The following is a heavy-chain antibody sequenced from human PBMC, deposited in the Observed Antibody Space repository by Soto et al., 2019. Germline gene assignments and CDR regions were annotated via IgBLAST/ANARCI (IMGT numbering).Heavy chain of an antibody. CDR1: GYTFTSYG. J-gene: IGHJ4*02. V-gene: IGHV1-18*04. CDR2: ISAYNGNT. D-gene: IGHD3-22*01. CDR3: ARDRKIYYDSSGYSFDY. Sequence: ASVKVSCKASGYTFTSYGISWVRQAPGQGLEWMGWISAYNGNTNYAQKLQGRVTMTTDTSTSTAYMELRSLRSDDTAVYYCARDRKIYYDSSGYSFDYWGQGXLVTVYS.